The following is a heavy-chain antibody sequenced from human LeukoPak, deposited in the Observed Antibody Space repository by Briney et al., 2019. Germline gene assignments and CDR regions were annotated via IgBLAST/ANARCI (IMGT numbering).Heavy chain of an antibody. CDR1: GGSISSTIHY. CDR3: ARGRNWGSTYFFDY. J-gene: IGHJ4*02. D-gene: IGHD7-27*01. Sequence: SETLSLTCTVSGGSISSTIHYWSWIRQPPGKGLEWIGSMYYSGTTYDNPSLKSRVSIFVDTSKNQFSLKVNSVAAADTAVYYCARGRNWGSTYFFDYWGQGTLVTVSS. CDR2: MYYSGTT. V-gene: IGHV4-39*01.